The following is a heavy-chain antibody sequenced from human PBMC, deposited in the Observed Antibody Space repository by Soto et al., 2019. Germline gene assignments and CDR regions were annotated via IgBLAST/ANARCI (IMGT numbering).Heavy chain of an antibody. CDR3: ARHSSGWYRGGSWYFDL. D-gene: IGHD6-19*01. Sequence: QVQLQESGPGLVKPSETLSLTCTVSGGSISSYYWSWIRQPPGKGLEWIGYIYYSGSTSYNPSLKSRVKKSVHTSNNQFSLKHSSLTAADAAVYYCARHSSGWYRGGSWYFDLWGRGTLVTLSS. CDR2: IYYSGST. V-gene: IGHV4-59*08. J-gene: IGHJ2*01. CDR1: GGSISSYY.